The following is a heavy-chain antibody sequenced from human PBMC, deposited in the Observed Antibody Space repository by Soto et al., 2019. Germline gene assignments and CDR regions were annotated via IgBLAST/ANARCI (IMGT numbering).Heavy chain of an antibody. V-gene: IGHV1-2*04. CDR2: INPNSGGT. CDR1: GYTFTGYY. Sequence: QEQLVQSGAEVKKPGASVKVSCKASGYTFTGYYMHWVRQAPGQGLELMGWINPNSGGTNYAQKLQAWVTRTRDTTISTAYRKLSRLRSDETAVYYCARGGGDIVVIPAAPHYYYYGMDVWGQGTTVTVSS. J-gene: IGHJ6*02. CDR3: ARGGGDIVVIPAAPHYYYYGMDV. D-gene: IGHD2-2*01.